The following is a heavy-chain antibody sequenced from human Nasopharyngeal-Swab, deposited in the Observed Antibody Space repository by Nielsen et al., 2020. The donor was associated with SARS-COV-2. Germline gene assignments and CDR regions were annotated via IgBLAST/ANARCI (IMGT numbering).Heavy chain of an antibody. CDR1: GHTLIEVS. CDR3: ATGAYYRDSSGYLYWFFFDY. CDR2: FDPYDTET. Sequence: ASVKVSCKVSGHTLIEVSVLRVRQAPANGLEGRGGFDPYDTETIYPQKFLGRITTTDDTSTDTAYMELRSLTSEDPAVYFCATGAYYRDSSGYLYWFFFDYWGQGTLVTDSS. V-gene: IGHV1-24*01. D-gene: IGHD3-22*01. J-gene: IGHJ4*02.